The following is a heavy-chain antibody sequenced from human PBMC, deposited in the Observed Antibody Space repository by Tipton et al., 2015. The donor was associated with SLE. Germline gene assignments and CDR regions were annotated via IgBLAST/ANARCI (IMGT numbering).Heavy chain of an antibody. D-gene: IGHD2-21*01. J-gene: IGHJ4*02. CDR3: ATLAAYCGGDCSLDY. V-gene: IGHV1-3*01. CDR2: INAGNGNT. CDR1: GYTFTGYY. Sequence: QLVQSGAEVKKPGASVKVSCKASGYTFTGYYMHWVRQAPGQRLEWMGWINAGNGNTKYSQKFQGRVTITRDTSASTAYMELSSLRSEDTAVYYCATLAAYCGGDCSLDYWGQGTLVTVSS.